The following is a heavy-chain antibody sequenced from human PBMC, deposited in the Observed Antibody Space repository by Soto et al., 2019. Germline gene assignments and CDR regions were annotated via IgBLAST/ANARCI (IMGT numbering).Heavy chain of an antibody. D-gene: IGHD1-1*01. J-gene: IGHJ4*02. V-gene: IGHV3-15*01. CDR1: GFTFNNAW. Sequence: EVQLVESGGGLVKPGGSLRLSCAASGFTFNNAWMSWVRQAPGKGLEWVGRITSNTDGGTVDYAAPVNGRFTISRDDSKNTVYLQMNSLKTEDTAVYYCATDLKTGTERGKFDYWGQGTLVTVSS. CDR2: ITSNTDGGTV. CDR3: ATDLKTGTERGKFDY.